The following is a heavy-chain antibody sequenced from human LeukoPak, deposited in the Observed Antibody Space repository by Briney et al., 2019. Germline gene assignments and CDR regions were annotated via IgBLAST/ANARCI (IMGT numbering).Heavy chain of an antibody. J-gene: IGHJ4*02. Sequence: ASVKVSCKTSGFTFTTYTMHWVRQAPGQRLEWMGWINTNTGNPTYAQGFTGRFIFSLDISVSTAYLQISSLKAEDTAVYYCAREELAVVPAAYTFDFWGQGTLVTVSS. D-gene: IGHD2-2*01. CDR3: AREELAVVPAAYTFDF. CDR2: INTNTGNP. CDR1: GFTFTTYT. V-gene: IGHV7-4-1*02.